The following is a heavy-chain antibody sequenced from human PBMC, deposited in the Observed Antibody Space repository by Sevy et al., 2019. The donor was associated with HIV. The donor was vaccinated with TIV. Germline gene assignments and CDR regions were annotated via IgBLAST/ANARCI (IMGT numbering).Heavy chain of an antibody. CDR1: GYTFKTYG. CDR2: ISAYSGDT. V-gene: IGHV1-18*01. Sequence: ASVKVSCKTFGYTFKTYGISWVRQAPGQGLDWMGWISAYSGDTNFAQKFQGRVTMTTDTSTSTAYMELSSLRSDDTAVYFCARDKPQGVVIIPGSMWGGVDYWGQGTVVTVSS. CDR3: ARDKPQGVVIIPGSMWGGVDY. J-gene: IGHJ4*02. D-gene: IGHD2-2*01.